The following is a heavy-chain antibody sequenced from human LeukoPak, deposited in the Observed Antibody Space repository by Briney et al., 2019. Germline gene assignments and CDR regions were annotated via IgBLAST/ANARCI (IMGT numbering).Heavy chain of an antibody. D-gene: IGHD3-22*01. Sequence: SETLSLTCTVSGGSISSSSYYWGWIRQPPGKGLEWIGSIYYSGSTNYNPSLKSRVTISVDTSKNQFSLKLSSVTAADTAVYYCARGGYYDSSGYPNWGQGTLVTVSS. J-gene: IGHJ4*02. CDR2: IYYSGST. CDR1: GGSISSSSYY. V-gene: IGHV4-39*07. CDR3: ARGGYYDSSGYPN.